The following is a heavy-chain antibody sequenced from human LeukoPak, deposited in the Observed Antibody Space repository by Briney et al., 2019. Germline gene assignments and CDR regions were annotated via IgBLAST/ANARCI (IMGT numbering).Heavy chain of an antibody. CDR2: MSGNGDRT. CDR1: GLTFIDYG. J-gene: IGHJ4*02. Sequence: TGGSLRLSCAASGLTFIDYGIYWVRQAPGKGLEWVSGMSGNGDRTSYADSVKGRFAVSRDTSKNTLYLQMNRLGAEDMAVYDCASNLPGLPLVDWGQGGLVTVSS. CDR3: ASNLPGLPLVD. D-gene: IGHD3-10*01. V-gene: IGHV3-23*01.